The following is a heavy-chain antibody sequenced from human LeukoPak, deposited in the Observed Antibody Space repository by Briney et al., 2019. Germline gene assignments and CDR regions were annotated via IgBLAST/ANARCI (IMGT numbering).Heavy chain of an antibody. Sequence: GGPWRPPGPPSGFTLISYGITWFGQPPGKGLVWVSRINNDGSSTIYADSVKGRFTISRDNAKNTLYLQMNSLRDDDTAVYYCVRDNGGEHLWGQGTLVTVSS. J-gene: IGHJ4*02. CDR2: INNDGSST. CDR1: GFTLISYG. CDR3: VRDNGGEHL. V-gene: IGHV3-74*01. D-gene: IGHD3-16*01.